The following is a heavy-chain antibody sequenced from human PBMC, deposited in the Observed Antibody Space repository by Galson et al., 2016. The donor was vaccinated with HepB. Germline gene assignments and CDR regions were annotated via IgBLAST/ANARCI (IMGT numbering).Heavy chain of an antibody. CDR1: GDSVYNNGAA. J-gene: IGHJ6*02. CDR2: TFYRSTWEN. D-gene: IGHD3-10*01. Sequence: CAISGDSVYNNGAAWVWIRQSPSRGLEWLGRTFYRSTWENHYAGSVKNRITISPDTSRNQFSLHLNSVTPEDTAVYYCARAVMLGRGMDVCGQGTTVTGSS. V-gene: IGHV6-1*01. CDR3: ARAVMLGRGMDV.